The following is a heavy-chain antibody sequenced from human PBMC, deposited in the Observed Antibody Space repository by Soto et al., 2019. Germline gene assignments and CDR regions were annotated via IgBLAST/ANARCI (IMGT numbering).Heavy chain of an antibody. J-gene: IGHJ6*02. Sequence: SETLSLTCIVSGGSISSSSYYWGWIRQPPGKGLEWIGSIYNSGSTNYNPSLKSRVTISVDTSKNQFSLKLSSVTAADTAVYYCARHPTSQYYDFWSGSGGMDVWGQGTTVTVSS. V-gene: IGHV4-39*01. CDR3: ARHPTSQYYDFWSGSGGMDV. CDR2: IYNSGST. D-gene: IGHD3-3*01. CDR1: GGSISSSSYY.